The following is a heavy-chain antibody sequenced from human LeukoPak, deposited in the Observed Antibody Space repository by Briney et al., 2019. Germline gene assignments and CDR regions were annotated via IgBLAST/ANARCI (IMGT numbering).Heavy chain of an antibody. J-gene: IGHJ4*02. Sequence: GGSLRLSCAASGFTFSTYAMTWVRQAPGKGLEWVSAISGSGSSTYYVDSVKGRFTISRDNSKNTLYLQMNSLRAEDTAVYYCAKDRGIAAPYYFDYWGQGTLVTVSS. V-gene: IGHV3-23*01. CDR1: GFTFSTYA. CDR3: AKDRGIAAPYYFDY. D-gene: IGHD6-13*01. CDR2: ISGSGSST.